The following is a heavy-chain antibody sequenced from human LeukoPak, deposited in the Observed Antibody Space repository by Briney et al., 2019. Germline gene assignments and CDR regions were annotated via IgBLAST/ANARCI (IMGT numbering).Heavy chain of an antibody. V-gene: IGHV3-23*01. CDR1: GFTFSSYA. D-gene: IGHD5-12*01. J-gene: IGHJ4*02. CDR2: ISGSGGST. CDR3: AKAANVDIVATIPANLDY. Sequence: SGGSLRLSCAASGFTFSSYAMSWVRQAPGKGLEWVSAISGSGGSTYYADSVKGRFTISRDNSKNTLYLQMNSLRAEDTAVYYCAKAANVDIVATIPANLDYWGQGTLVTVSS.